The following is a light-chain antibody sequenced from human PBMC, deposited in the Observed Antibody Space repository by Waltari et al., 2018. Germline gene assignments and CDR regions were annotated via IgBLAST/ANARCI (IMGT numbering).Light chain of an antibody. Sequence: EIVLTQSPATLSLSPGERATLSCRASQSVIRYLAWYQKKHGQAPRLLIDDASNRATGIPARFSGSGSGTDFTLTIGSLEVEDSAVYYCQHRSSWPLTFGGGTKVEIK. CDR3: QHRSSWPLT. CDR2: DAS. CDR1: QSVIRY. J-gene: IGKJ4*01. V-gene: IGKV3-11*01.